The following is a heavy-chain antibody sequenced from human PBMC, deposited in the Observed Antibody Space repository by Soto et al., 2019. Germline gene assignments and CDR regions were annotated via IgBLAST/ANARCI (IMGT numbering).Heavy chain of an antibody. CDR1: GFTFSAYA. CDR2: VGGSDTDK. Sequence: PGGSLRLSCAASGFTFSAYAMSWVRQAPGKGLQWVSGVGGSDTDKHYADSVRGRFTVSRDNSKNTLYLQMNSLRADDTAVYYCAKDASAVDGVRDPFDIWGQGTEVTVSS. D-gene: IGHD2-8*01. J-gene: IGHJ3*02. CDR3: AKDASAVDGVRDPFDI. V-gene: IGHV3-23*01.